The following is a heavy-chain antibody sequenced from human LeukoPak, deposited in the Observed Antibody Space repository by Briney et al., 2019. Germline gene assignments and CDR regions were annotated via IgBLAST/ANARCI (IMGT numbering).Heavy chain of an antibody. V-gene: IGHV6-1*01. CDR3: SRDLGTTGWHTFDY. CDR1: GDSVSSKNGV. CDR2: TYYRSKWYN. J-gene: IGHJ4*02. D-gene: IGHD6-19*01. Sequence: SQTLSLTRVVSGDSVSSKNGVGNWIRQSPSRGLEWLGRTYYRSKWYNDYAESMEGRMTISQDTSKNQYSLHLNSVTPDDTAVYYCSRDLGTTGWHTFDYWGQGTLVTVSS.